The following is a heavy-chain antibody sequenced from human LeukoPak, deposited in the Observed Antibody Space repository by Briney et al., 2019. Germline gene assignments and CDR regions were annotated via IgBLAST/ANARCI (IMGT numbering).Heavy chain of an antibody. J-gene: IGHJ6*02. CDR2: IIPIFGTT. CDR3: ARGSYTVTTHGYYYGMDV. Sequence: SVKVSCKASGGTFNNYAINWVRQAPGQGLEWMGGIIPIFGTTNYAQKFQGRVTITADESTSAAYMDVSSLRSEDTAVYYCARGSYTVTTHGYYYGMDVWGQGTTVTVSS. V-gene: IGHV1-69*13. D-gene: IGHD4-17*01. CDR1: GGTFNNYA.